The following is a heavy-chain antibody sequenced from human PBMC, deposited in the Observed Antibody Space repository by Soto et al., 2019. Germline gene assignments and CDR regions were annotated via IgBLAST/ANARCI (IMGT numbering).Heavy chain of an antibody. J-gene: IGHJ4*02. Sequence: PGGSLRLSCAASGFTFSSYSMNWVRQAPGKGLEWVSYISSSSSTIYYADSVKGRFTISRDNAKNSLYLQMSSLRTEDTAVYYCARGLGGYLDYLDYWGQGTLVTVSS. CDR3: ARGLGGYLDYLDY. V-gene: IGHV3-48*01. CDR2: ISSSSSTI. CDR1: GFTFSSYS. D-gene: IGHD3-16*02.